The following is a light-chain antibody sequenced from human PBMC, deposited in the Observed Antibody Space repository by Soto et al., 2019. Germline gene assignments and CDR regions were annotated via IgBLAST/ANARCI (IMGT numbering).Light chain of an antibody. CDR1: SSNIGAGYD. V-gene: IGLV1-40*01. Sequence: VLTQPPSVSGAPGQRVTISCTGSSSNIGAGYDVHWYQQLPGTAPKLLIYGNSNRPSGVPDRFSGSKSGTSASLAITGLQAEDEADYYCQSYDSSLSGYVFGTGTRSPS. CDR3: QSYDSSLSGYV. J-gene: IGLJ1*01. CDR2: GNS.